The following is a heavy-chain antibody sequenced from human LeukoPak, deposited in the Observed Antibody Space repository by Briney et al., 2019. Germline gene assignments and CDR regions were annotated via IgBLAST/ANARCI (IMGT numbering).Heavy chain of an antibody. J-gene: IGHJ4*02. V-gene: IGHV4-4*07. D-gene: IGHD3-22*01. Sequence: SETLSLTCTVSGGSISSYYWSWIRQPAGKGLEWIGRVYNSGSTHYNPSLKSRVTMSVDTSKNQFSLKLSSVTAADTAVYYCARNSPGGGYYPFDYWGQGTLVTVSS. CDR3: ARNSPGGGYYPFDY. CDR2: VYNSGST. CDR1: GGSISSYY.